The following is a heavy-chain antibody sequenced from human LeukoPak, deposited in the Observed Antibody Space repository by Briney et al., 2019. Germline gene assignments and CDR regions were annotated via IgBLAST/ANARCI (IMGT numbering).Heavy chain of an antibody. D-gene: IGHD2-2*02. V-gene: IGHV3-7*03. CDR3: AKAGAYPILTYDS. CDR2: IKQDGSEK. Sequence: PGGSLRLSCAASGFTYISYWMNWVRQAPGKGLEWVANIKQDGSEKFYVDSVKGRFTISRDNAKNSLYLQMNGLRAEDTAVYYCAKAGAYPILTYDSWGQGTLVTVSS. J-gene: IGHJ5*01. CDR1: GFTYISYW.